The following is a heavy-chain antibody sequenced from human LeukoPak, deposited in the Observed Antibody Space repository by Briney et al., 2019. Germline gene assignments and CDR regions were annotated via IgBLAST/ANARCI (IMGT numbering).Heavy chain of an antibody. CDR3: AKVTSRIAAPTHYFDY. Sequence: PGGSLRLSCAASGFTFSSYAMSWVRQAPGKGLEWVSAISGSGGSTYYADSVKGRFTISRDNSKNTLYLQMNSLRAEDTAVYYCAKVTSRIAAPTHYFDYWGQGTLVTVSS. CDR1: GFTFSSYA. V-gene: IGHV3-23*01. J-gene: IGHJ4*02. D-gene: IGHD6-13*01. CDR2: ISGSGGST.